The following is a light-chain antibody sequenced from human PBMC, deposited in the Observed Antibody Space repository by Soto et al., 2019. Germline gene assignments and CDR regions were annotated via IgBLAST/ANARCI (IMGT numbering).Light chain of an antibody. J-gene: IGKJ2*01. V-gene: IGKV1-39*01. Sequence: DIKMTQSPSSLSASVGDRATITCRASQYISNYLNWYQQKSGTAPKLLIHTASTLHSGVPSRFSGRGSGPDFTLTISSVQPDDFAIYFCQQSYSTPPTFGQGTTLEIK. CDR3: QQSYSTPPT. CDR2: TAS. CDR1: QYISNY.